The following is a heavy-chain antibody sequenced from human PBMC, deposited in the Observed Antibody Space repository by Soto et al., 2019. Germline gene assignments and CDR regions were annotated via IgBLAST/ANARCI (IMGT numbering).Heavy chain of an antibody. CDR1: GFTFSSYS. CDR2: ISSSSSYI. D-gene: IGHD3-10*01. V-gene: IGHV3-21*01. Sequence: GGSLRLSCAASGFTFSSYSMNWVRQAPGKGLEWVSSISSSSSYIYYADSVKGRFTIYRDNAKNSLYLQMNSLRAEDTAVYYCARVNSGHNYFDYWGQGNLVIVSS. J-gene: IGHJ4*02. CDR3: ARVNSGHNYFDY.